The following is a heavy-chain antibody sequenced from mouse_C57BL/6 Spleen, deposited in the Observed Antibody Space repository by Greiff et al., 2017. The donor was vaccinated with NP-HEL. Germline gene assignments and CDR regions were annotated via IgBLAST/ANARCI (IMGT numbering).Heavy chain of an antibody. CDR2: ISSGSSTI. CDR3: ARSRIGTGYFDV. V-gene: IGHV5-17*01. J-gene: IGHJ1*03. CDR1: GFTFSDYG. Sequence: DVQLVESGGGLVKPGGSLKLSCAASGFTFSDYGMHWVRQAPEKGLEWVAYISSGSSTIYYADTVKGRFTISRDNAKNTLFLQMTSLRSEDTAMYYCARSRIGTGYFDVWGTGTTVTVSS. D-gene: IGHD3-1*01.